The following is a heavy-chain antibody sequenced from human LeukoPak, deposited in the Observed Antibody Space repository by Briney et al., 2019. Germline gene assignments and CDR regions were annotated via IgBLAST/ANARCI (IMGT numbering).Heavy chain of an antibody. V-gene: IGHV3-74*01. D-gene: IGHD6-6*01. CDR2: IHSDGSST. CDR1: GFTLSSYW. CDR3: VKDEWYGSSSYFDF. Sequence: GGSLRLSCAASGFTLSSYWMHWVRQAPGKGLVWVSRIHSDGSSTNYADSVKGRFTISRDNAKNTLYLQLNSLRADDTAVYYCVKDEWYGSSSYFDFWGQGTLVTVSS. J-gene: IGHJ4*02.